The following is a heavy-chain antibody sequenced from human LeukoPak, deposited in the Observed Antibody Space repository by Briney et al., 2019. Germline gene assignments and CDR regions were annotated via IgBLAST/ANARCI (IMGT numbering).Heavy chain of an antibody. Sequence: SETLSLTCTVSGGSISSYYWSWLRQPPGRGLEWIGYIYYSGYTNYNPSLKSRVTISVDTSKNQFSLKLSSVTAADTAVYYCARTTTVRGTYYMDVWGKGTTVTISS. CDR3: ARTTTVRGTYYMDV. CDR2: IYYSGYT. CDR1: GGSISSYY. V-gene: IGHV4-59*01. J-gene: IGHJ6*03. D-gene: IGHD3-10*01.